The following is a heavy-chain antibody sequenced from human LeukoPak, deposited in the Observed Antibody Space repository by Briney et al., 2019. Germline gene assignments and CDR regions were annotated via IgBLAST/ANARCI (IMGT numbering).Heavy chain of an antibody. D-gene: IGHD6-19*01. V-gene: IGHV4-59*08. CDR1: GGSISSYY. J-gene: IGHJ5*02. CDR2: IYCSGST. Sequence: SETLSLTCTVSGGSISSYYWSWIRQPPGKGLEWIGYIYCSGSTNYNPSLKSRVTISVDTSKNQFSLKLSSVTAADTAVYYCARHPIAVAGFRWFDPWGQGTLVTVSS. CDR3: ARHPIAVAGFRWFDP.